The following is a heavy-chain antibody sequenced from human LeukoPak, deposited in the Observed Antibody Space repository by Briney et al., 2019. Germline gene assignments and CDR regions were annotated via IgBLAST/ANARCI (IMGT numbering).Heavy chain of an antibody. CDR3: AKTPIFGVVIIAPFDY. CDR2: IGGSGAHT. V-gene: IGHV3-23*01. CDR1: GFTFNNFA. J-gene: IGHJ4*02. D-gene: IGHD3-3*01. Sequence: GGSLRLSCAASGFTFNNFAMSWVRQAPEKGLEWVSAIGGSGAHTYYADSVKGRFTISRDNSKNTLYLQMNSLRAEDTAVYYCAKTPIFGVVIIAPFDYWGQGTLVTVSS.